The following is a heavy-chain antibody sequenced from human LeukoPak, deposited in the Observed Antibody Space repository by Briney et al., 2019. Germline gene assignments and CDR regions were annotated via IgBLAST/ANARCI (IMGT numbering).Heavy chain of an antibody. CDR3: AKDARALGYSYGYGPDAFDI. CDR1: GFTFSSYA. CDR2: ISGSGGST. V-gene: IGHV3-23*01. J-gene: IGHJ3*02. Sequence: PGGSLRLSCAASGFTFSSYAMSWVRQAPGKGLEWVSAISGSGGSTYYADSVKGRFTISRDNSKNTLHLQMNSLRAEDTAVYYCAKDARALGYSYGYGPDAFDIWGQGTMVTVSS. D-gene: IGHD5-18*01.